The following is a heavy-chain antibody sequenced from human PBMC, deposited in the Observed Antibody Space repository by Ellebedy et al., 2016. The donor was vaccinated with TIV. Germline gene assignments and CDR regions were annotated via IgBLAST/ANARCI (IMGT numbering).Heavy chain of an antibody. CDR1: GGSFSVYP. D-gene: IGHD1-1*01. CDR3: ATGSTTEFGFDP. V-gene: IGHV1-69*13. CDR2: IVPVSDTT. Sequence: SVKVSXKASGGSFSVYPVNWVRQVPGQGLEWVGAIVPVSDTTDYAQKFRDTVTITADESTSTAYLAMSSLKSEDTAVYYCATGSTTEFGFDPWGQGTPVTVSS. J-gene: IGHJ5*02.